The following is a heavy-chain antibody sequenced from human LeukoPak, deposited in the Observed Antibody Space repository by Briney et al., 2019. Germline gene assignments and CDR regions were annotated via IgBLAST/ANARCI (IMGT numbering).Heavy chain of an antibody. CDR1: GFTFSSYW. V-gene: IGHV3-74*01. D-gene: IGHD6-19*01. CDR2: INSDGSST. CDR3: AKMGAWLVTSGLLDI. J-gene: IGHJ3*02. Sequence: TGGSLRLSCAASGFTFSSYWMHWVRQAPGKGLVWVSRINSDGSSTGYADSVKGRFTISRDNSKNTLYLQMNSLRAEDTAVYYCAKMGAWLVTSGLLDIWGQGTMVTASS.